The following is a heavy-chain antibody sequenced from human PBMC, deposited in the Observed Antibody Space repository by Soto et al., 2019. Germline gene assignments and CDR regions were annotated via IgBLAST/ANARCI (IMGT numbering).Heavy chain of an antibody. CDR1: GFTFSSYG. Sequence: QVQLVESGGGVVQPGRSLRLSCAASGFTFSSYGMHWVRQAPGKGLEWVAVISYDGSNKYYADSVKGRFTISRDNSKNTLYLQMNRLRAEDTAVYYCAKDRARKEYYYDSSGPDYWGQGTLVTVSS. V-gene: IGHV3-30*18. D-gene: IGHD3-22*01. CDR2: ISYDGSNK. CDR3: AKDRARKEYYYDSSGPDY. J-gene: IGHJ4*02.